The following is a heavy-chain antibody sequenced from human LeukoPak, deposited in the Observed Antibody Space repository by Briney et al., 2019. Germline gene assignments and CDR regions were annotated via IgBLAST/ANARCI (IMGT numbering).Heavy chain of an antibody. D-gene: IGHD2-8*01. J-gene: IGHJ4*02. V-gene: IGHV1-2*02. CDR1: GYTFTGYY. CDR3: ARGTYVIPPVGQARPDY. CDR2: INPNSGGT. Sequence: ASVKVSCKASGYTFTGYYMLWVRQAPGQGLEWMGWINPNSGGTNYAQKFQGRVTMTRDTSISTAYMELSRLRSDDTAVYYCARGTYVIPPVGQARPDYRGQGTLVTVSS.